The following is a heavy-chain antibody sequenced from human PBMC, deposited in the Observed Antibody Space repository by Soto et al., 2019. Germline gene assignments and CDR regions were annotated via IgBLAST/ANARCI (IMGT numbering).Heavy chain of an antibody. J-gene: IGHJ4*02. CDR3: AKDLIRAWDIVVVVAATIYDY. CDR1: GFTFSSYA. V-gene: IGHV3-23*01. Sequence: EVQLLESGGGLVQPGGSLRLSCAASGFTFSSYAMSWVRQAPGKGLAWVSAISGSGGSTYYADSVKGRFTISRDNSKNTLYLQMNSLRAEDTAVYYCAKDLIRAWDIVVVVAATIYDYWGQGTLVTVSS. D-gene: IGHD2-15*01. CDR2: ISGSGGST.